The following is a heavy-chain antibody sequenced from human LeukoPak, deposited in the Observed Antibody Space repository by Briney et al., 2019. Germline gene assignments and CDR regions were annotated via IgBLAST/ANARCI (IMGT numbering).Heavy chain of an antibody. CDR2: TSSSSSYI. Sequence: RAGGSLRLSCAASGFTLSSYSMNRVRQAPGKGLEWVSSTSSSSSYIYYADSVKGRFTISRDNAKNSLYLQMNSLRAEDTAVYYCARDQLGYCSSTSCYTGYYGMDVWGQGTTVTVSS. CDR3: ARDQLGYCSSTSCYTGYYGMDV. J-gene: IGHJ6*02. D-gene: IGHD2-2*02. CDR1: GFTLSSYS. V-gene: IGHV3-21*01.